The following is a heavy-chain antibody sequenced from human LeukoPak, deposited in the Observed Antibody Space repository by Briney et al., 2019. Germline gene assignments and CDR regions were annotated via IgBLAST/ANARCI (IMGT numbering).Heavy chain of an antibody. CDR3: ARYDSSGYYYYFDY. CDR1: GFTFSNAW. Sequence: PGGSLRLSCAASGFTFSNAWMSWVRQAPGKGLEWVGRIKSKTDGGTTDYAAPVKGRFTISRNNSKNTLYLQMNSLRAEDTAVYYCARYDSSGYYYYFDYWGQGTLVTVSS. D-gene: IGHD3-22*01. V-gene: IGHV3-15*01. J-gene: IGHJ4*02. CDR2: IKSKTDGGTT.